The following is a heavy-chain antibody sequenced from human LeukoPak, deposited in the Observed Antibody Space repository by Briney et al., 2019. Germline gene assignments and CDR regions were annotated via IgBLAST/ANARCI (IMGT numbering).Heavy chain of an antibody. CDR1: GDSISTYY. V-gene: IGHV4-59*01. J-gene: IGHJ6*03. CDR3: AKSATGYYYYMDV. CDR2: TSYSGNA. Sequence: SETLSLTCSVSGDSISTYYWSWIRQPPGKGLEWIGYTSYSGNANYNPSLKSRVTISIDTSNNQFSLRLNSVSAADTAVYYCAKSATGYYYYMDVWGKGTTVTVSS.